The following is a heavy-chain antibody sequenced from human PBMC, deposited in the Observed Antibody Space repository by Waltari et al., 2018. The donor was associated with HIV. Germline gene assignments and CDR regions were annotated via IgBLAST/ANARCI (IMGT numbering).Heavy chain of an antibody. J-gene: IGHJ5*02. CDR1: CYSFTIGSS. V-gene: IGHV4-38-2*02. Sequence: QVQLQASGPGLVKPSETLSLTCAVSCYSFTIGSSWGWIRQHPGKVLEWIGSIYHTGSTYYNPSLKSRVTITVDTSKNHFSLEVTSVTAADTAKYYCARDVSPYGGNLPSWFDPWGQGTLVTVSS. CDR2: IYHTGST. CDR3: ARDVSPYGGNLPSWFDP. D-gene: IGHD2-21*02.